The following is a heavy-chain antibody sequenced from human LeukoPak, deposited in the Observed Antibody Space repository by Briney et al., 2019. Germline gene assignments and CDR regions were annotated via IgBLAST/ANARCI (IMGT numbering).Heavy chain of an antibody. V-gene: IGHV3-7*03. J-gene: IGHJ6*04. CDR1: GFTFSNYR. Sequence: PGGYLRLSSAASGFTFSNYRMSWVRQAPGKGLEWVANIKQDGSEKYSVDSVKGRFTISRDDANYSLYLQMNSLRAEDTAVYYCARKAYGMDVWGKGTTVTVSS. CDR2: IKQDGSEK. CDR3: ARKAYGMDV.